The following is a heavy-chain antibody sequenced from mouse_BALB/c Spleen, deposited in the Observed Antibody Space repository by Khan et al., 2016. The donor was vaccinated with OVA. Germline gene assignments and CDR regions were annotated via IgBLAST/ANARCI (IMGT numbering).Heavy chain of an antibody. J-gene: IGHJ3*01. CDR2: IYPGNDDT. V-gene: IGHV1-80*01. Sequence: QVQLQQSGAELVRPGSSVKISCKASGYTFSSSWMNWVKHRPGQGLEWIGQIYPGNDDTDYNGKFKDKASLTADKSSRTAYMQLTSRTSEDSAVYFCARYFGSRFAYWGQGTLVTVSA. CDR3: ARYFGSRFAY. D-gene: IGHD1-1*01. CDR1: GYTFSSSW.